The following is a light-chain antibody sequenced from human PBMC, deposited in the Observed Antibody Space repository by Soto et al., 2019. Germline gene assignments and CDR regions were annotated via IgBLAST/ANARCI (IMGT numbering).Light chain of an antibody. CDR2: KAS. J-gene: IGKJ1*01. Sequence: DIQMTQSPSTLSASVGDRVTIACRASQSINQRLAWYQQKPGKAPKFLIYKASNLESGVPSRFSGSGSGTEFTLTISSLQPDDSATYYCQQCSTYPWTFGQGTKVEIK. CDR3: QQCSTYPWT. V-gene: IGKV1-5*03. CDR1: QSINQR.